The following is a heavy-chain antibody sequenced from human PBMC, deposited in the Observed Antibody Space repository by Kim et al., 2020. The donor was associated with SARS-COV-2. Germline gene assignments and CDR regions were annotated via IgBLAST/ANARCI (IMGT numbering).Heavy chain of an antibody. CDR1: GFTFSSYA. J-gene: IGHJ6*03. D-gene: IGHD3-10*01. CDR2: ISYDGSNK. CDR3: ARPMVDTYYYYYMDV. Sequence: GGSLRLSCAASGFTFSSYAMHWVRQAPGKGLEWVAVISYDGSNKYYADSVKGRFTISRDNSKNTLYLQMNSLRAEDTAVYYCARPMVDTYYYYYMDVWG. V-gene: IGHV3-30-3*01.